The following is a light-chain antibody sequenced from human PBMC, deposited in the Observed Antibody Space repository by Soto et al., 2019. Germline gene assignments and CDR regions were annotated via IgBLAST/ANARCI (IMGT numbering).Light chain of an antibody. V-gene: IGKV1-9*01. CDR1: KGISSY. J-gene: IGKJ5*01. CDR3: QQLGSYPIT. CDR2: AAS. Sequence: HLPKSPSSLSASVEDRATITCRASKGISSYFAWYQQQPGKEPKPLIDAASTLQTGVPSRFSGSGSGTDFTLTISSLQTEDFATYYYQQLGSYPITFGQGTRLEIK.